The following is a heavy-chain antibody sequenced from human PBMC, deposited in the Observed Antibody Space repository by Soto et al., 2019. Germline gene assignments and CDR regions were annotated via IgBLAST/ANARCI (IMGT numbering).Heavy chain of an antibody. Sequence: QVQLVQSGAEVKKPGSSVKVSCKASGGTFSSYAISLVRQAPGQGLEWMGGIIPIFGTVNYAQKFQGTVTITADESTSTAYMELSSLGSEDTAVYYCARDTSYSSWFGHYYYGMNVWGQGTTVTVSS. CDR3: ARDTSYSSWFGHYYYGMNV. CDR2: IIPIFGTV. CDR1: GGTFSSYA. D-gene: IGHD6-6*01. V-gene: IGHV1-69*01. J-gene: IGHJ6*02.